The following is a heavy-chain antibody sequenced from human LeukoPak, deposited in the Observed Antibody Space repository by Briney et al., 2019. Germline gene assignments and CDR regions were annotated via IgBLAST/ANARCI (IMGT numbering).Heavy chain of an antibody. CDR2: IYTSGST. CDR3: ARARRQYYYGSGSQLNWFDP. Sequence: SQTLSLTCTVSGGSISSGSYYWSWIRQPAGKGLEWIGRIYTSGSTNYNPSLKSRVTISVDKSKNQFSLKLSSVTAADTAVYYCARARRQYYYGSGSQLNWFDPWGQGTLVTVSS. V-gene: IGHV4-61*02. J-gene: IGHJ5*02. D-gene: IGHD3-10*01. CDR1: GGSISSGSYY.